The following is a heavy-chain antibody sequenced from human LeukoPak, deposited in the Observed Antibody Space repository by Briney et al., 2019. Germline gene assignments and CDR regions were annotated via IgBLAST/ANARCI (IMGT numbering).Heavy chain of an antibody. CDR3: AKDHTLVGAIDY. CDR2: INTDGSTT. V-gene: IGHV3-74*01. J-gene: IGHJ4*02. Sequence: GGSLRLSCAASGFTFSSYSMNWVRQAPGKGLVWVSHINTDGSTTTYADSVKGRFTISRDNAKNTLYLQMNSLRAEDTAVYYCAKDHTLVGAIDYWGQGTLVTVSS. D-gene: IGHD1-26*01. CDR1: GFTFSSYS.